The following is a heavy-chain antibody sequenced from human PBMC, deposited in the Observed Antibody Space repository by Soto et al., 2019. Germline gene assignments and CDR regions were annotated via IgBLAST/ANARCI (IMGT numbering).Heavy chain of an antibody. CDR2: ISSTGDLM. V-gene: IGHV3-48*02. CDR1: GFTVSDYS. CDR3: ATWAIAVGGEGF. Sequence: GSLRLSCTASGFTVSDYSVNWVRQAPGKGLEWISYISSTGDLMLYADSVKGHFTIARDIAKNSLYLQMDSLRDEDSAVYYCATWAIAVGGEGFWGQGTLVTVSS. J-gene: IGHJ4*02. D-gene: IGHD2-21*01.